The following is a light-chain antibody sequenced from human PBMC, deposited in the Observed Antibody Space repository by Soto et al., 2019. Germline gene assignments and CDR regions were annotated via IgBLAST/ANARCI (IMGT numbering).Light chain of an antibody. V-gene: IGKV1-5*01. J-gene: IGKJ5*01. CDR2: DAS. CDR3: QQYHRSSIT. CDR1: QSLNNE. Sequence: DIQMTQSPSTLSASVGDRVTITCRASQSLNNELAWYQQKPGKAPNLLMYDASTLERGVPSRFSGTGSGTEFTLTISSLQPDNFATYYCQQYHRSSITFGQGTRLET.